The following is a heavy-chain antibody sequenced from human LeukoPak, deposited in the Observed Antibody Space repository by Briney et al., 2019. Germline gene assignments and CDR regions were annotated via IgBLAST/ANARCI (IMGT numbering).Heavy chain of an antibody. V-gene: IGHV4-39*01. D-gene: IGHD3-3*01. J-gene: IGHJ4*02. CDR1: GGSFSGYY. CDR3: ARRVVIGPYFDY. CDR2: IYYSGST. Sequence: PSETLSLTCAVYGGSFSGYYWGWIRRPPGKGLEWIGSIYYSGSTYYNPSLKSRVTISVDTSKNQFSLKLSSVTAADTAVYYCARRVVIGPYFDYWGQGTLVTVSS.